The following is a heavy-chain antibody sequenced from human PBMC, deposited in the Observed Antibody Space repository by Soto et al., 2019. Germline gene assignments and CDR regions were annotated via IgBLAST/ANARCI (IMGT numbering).Heavy chain of an antibody. V-gene: IGHV3-21*01. D-gene: IGHD2-2*01. J-gene: IGHJ4*02. CDR1: GFTFSSYS. CDR3: ARDGHCISSSCFFLPDY. CDR2: ISGSASNI. Sequence: GGSLRLSCAASGFTFSSYSMSWVRQAPGKGLEWVSSISGSASNIHYADSVKGRFTISRDTAENSLYLQLNSLRAEDTALYYCARDGHCISSSCFFLPDYWGQGTLVTVSS.